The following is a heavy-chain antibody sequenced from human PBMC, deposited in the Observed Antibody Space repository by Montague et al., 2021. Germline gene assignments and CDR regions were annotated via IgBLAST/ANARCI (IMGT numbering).Heavy chain of an antibody. CDR1: GGAISSSSCY. D-gene: IGHD2-21*01. V-gene: IGHV4-39*01. J-gene: IGHJ6*02. CDR3: ARTSKFRDNEGNYYYNALDV. Sequence: SETLSLTCNVSGGAISSSSCYWGWIRQPPGKGLEWIGSIYYSGSTYYSPSLKSRVTISADTSQKQFSLKLRSVTAADTAVYYCARTSKFRDNEGNYYYNALDVWGQGTTVTVSS. CDR2: IYYSGST.